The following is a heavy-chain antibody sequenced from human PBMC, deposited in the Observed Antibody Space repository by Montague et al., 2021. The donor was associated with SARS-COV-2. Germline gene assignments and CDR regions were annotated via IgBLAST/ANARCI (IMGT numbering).Heavy chain of an antibody. CDR1: GGSISSYY. Sequence: SETLSLTCTVSGGSISSYYWSWIRQPPGKGLEWIGYIYYSGGTNYNPSLKSRVTISVDTSKNQFSLKLSSVTAADTAVYYCARGDVDTAMVYYFDYWGQGTLVTVSS. J-gene: IGHJ4*02. D-gene: IGHD5-18*01. CDR3: ARGDVDTAMVYYFDY. V-gene: IGHV4-59*01. CDR2: IYYSGGT.